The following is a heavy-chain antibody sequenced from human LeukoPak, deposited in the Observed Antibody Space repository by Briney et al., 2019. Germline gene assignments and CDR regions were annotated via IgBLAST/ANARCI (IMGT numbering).Heavy chain of an antibody. CDR2: IYYNGNT. CDR3: ARGRSNYYGMDV. J-gene: IGHJ6*02. CDR1: DGSINSYY. V-gene: IGHV4-59*01. Sequence: SETLPLTCSVSDGSINSYYWNWIRRPPGKGLEWIGYIYYNGNTNYSPSLKSRVTMSVDTSKNLFSLKVSSVTAADTAVYYCARGRSNYYGMDVWGQGTTVTVSS. D-gene: IGHD1-26*01.